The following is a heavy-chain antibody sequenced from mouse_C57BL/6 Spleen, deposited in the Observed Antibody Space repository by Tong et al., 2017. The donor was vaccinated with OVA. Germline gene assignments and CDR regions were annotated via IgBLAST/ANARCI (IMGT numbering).Heavy chain of an antibody. V-gene: IGHV2-9-1*01. CDR3: GRNYYGSSYYFDY. CDR2: IWTGGGT. CDR1: GFSLTSYA. D-gene: IGHD1-1*01. Sequence: VQLQESGPGLVAPSQSLSITCTVSGFSLTSYAISWVRQPPGKGLEWLGVIWTGGGTNYNSALKSRLSISKDNSKSQVFLKMNSLQTDDTARYYCGRNYYGSSYYFDYWGQGTTLTVSS. J-gene: IGHJ2*01.